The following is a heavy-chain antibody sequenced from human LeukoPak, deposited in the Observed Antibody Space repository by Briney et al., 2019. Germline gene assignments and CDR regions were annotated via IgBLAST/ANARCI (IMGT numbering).Heavy chain of an antibody. CDR1: GYTFTGYY. CDR3: LAQEFYYGSGRRITPPDI. CDR2: INPNSGGT. V-gene: IGHV1-2*02. Sequence: ASVKVSCKASGYTFTGYYMHWVRQAPGQGLEWMGWINPNSGGTNYAQKFQGRVTMTRDTSISTAYMELSRLRSDDTAVYYCLAQEFYYGSGRRITPPDIWGQGTMVTVSS. J-gene: IGHJ3*02. D-gene: IGHD3-10*01.